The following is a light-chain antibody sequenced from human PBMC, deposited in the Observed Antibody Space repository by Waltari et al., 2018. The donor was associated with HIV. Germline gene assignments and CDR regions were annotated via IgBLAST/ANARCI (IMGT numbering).Light chain of an antibody. Sequence: YPLTQPPPVSGSPGPPAGTTCLGDELPRHYAYWYQQKPGQAPILVIYKDIERPSGIPKRFSGSSSGTTVTLTISGVQAEDEADYYCQSSDNSSTWVFGGGTKLTVL. CDR2: KDI. CDR3: QSSDNSSTWV. J-gene: IGLJ3*02. V-gene: IGLV3-25*03. CDR1: ELPRHY.